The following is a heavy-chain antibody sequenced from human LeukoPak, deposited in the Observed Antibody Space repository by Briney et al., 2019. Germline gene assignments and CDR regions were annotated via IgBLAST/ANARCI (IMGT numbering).Heavy chain of an antibody. Sequence: SETLSLTCTVSGGSISSYYWSWVGQPPGKGVEWIGYIYYRGSTNYNPSLKSRVTKSVETSKNQFSLKRGSVTAADTAVYYCARVKSGYTYSDYWGQGTLVTVSS. V-gene: IGHV4-59*12. D-gene: IGHD5-18*01. CDR3: ARVKSGYTYSDY. CDR2: IYYRGST. CDR1: GGSISSYY. J-gene: IGHJ4*02.